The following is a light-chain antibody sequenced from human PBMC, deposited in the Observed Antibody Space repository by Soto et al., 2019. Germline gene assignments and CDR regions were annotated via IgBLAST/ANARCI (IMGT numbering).Light chain of an antibody. CDR3: MQGTHWPIT. CDR2: KVS. J-gene: IGKJ5*01. Sequence: VMTQSPLCLPVTPGEPASISCRSSQILVHSDGIAYFSWFQQRPGRSPRRLIYKVSNRDSGVPARFSGSGSGTDFALKISRVEAEDVGVYYCMQGTHWPITFGQGTRLEIK. V-gene: IGKV2-30*02. CDR1: QILVHSDGIAY.